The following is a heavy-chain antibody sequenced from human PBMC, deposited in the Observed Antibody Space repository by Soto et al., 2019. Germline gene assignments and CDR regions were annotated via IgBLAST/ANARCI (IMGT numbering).Heavy chain of an antibody. CDR3: ARAVRDYGDFFDY. CDR1: GGTFSSYA. Sequence: ASVKVSCKASGGTFSSYAISWVRQAPGQGLEWMGGIIPIFGTANYAQKFQGRVTITADESTSTAYMELSSLRSEDTAVYYCARAVRDYGDFFDYWGQGTLVTVSS. CDR2: IIPIFGTA. V-gene: IGHV1-69*13. J-gene: IGHJ4*02. D-gene: IGHD4-17*01.